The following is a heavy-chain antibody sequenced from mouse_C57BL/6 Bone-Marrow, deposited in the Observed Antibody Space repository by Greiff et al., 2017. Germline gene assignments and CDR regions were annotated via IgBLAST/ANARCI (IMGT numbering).Heavy chain of an antibody. J-gene: IGHJ2*01. Sequence: EVKLVESGGGLVQPGGSLSLSCAASGFTFTDYYMSWVRQPPGKALEWLGFIRNKANGYTTEYSASVKGRFTISRDNSQSILYLQMNALRAEDSATYYCARYRDYGLDYWGQGTTLTVSS. CDR1: GFTFTDYY. CDR2: IRNKANGYTT. D-gene: IGHD1-1*01. V-gene: IGHV7-3*01. CDR3: ARYRDYGLDY.